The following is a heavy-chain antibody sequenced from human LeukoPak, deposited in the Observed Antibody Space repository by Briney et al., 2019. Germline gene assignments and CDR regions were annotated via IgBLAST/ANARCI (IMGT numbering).Heavy chain of an antibody. J-gene: IGHJ4*02. CDR2: IYHSGST. V-gene: IGHV4-4*02. CDR3: GSRRTAMFGVIKGPIDY. CDR1: GGSISSYNW. D-gene: IGHD3-3*01. Sequence: SGTLSLTCVVSGGSISSYNWWSWVRQPPGKGLEWIGEIYHSGSTNYNPSLKSRVSISFDTSKNQFSLKLTSVTAADTAVYYCGSRRTAMFGVIKGPIDYWGQGTLVTVSS.